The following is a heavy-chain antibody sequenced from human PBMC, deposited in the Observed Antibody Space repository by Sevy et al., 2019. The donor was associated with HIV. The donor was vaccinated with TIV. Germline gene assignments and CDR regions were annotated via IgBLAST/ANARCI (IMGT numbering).Heavy chain of an antibody. D-gene: IGHD3-9*01. CDR2: ISNRSTYI. CDR3: ARGDKDGWFDP. V-gene: IGHV3-21*01. J-gene: IGHJ5*02. Sequence: GGSLRLSCAASGFTFSSNTMNWLRQAPGKGLEWVSSISNRSTYIFYADSVKGRFTISRDNSKKSLFLQMNSLRVEDTAVYYCARGDKDGWFDPWGQGTPVTVSS. CDR1: GFTFSSNT.